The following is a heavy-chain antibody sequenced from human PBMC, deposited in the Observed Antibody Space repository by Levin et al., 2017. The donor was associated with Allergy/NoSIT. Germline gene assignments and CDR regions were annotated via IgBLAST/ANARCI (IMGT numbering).Heavy chain of an antibody. CDR1: GFTFNSHA. Sequence: GGSLRLSCAASGFTFNSHAMHWVRQAPGKGLEWVAQVWSGGSTKYYSDSVRGRFTISRDNSKNTVYLQMNSLRVEDTAVYYCARDGQSSVPYGMDVWGQGTTVTVSS. V-gene: IGHV3-33*01. D-gene: IGHD2-2*01. CDR3: ARDGQSSVPYGMDV. CDR2: VWSGGSTK. J-gene: IGHJ6*02.